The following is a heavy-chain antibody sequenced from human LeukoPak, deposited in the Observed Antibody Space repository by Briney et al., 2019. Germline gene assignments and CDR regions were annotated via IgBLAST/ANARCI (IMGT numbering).Heavy chain of an antibody. D-gene: IGHD3-22*01. CDR1: GFTFSSYE. CDR2: ISSSSSTI. CDR3: ARPYYDSSGYYYYYMDV. J-gene: IGHJ6*03. V-gene: IGHV3-48*01. Sequence: GGSLRLSCAASGFTFSSYEMNWVRQAPGKGLEWVSYISSSSSTIYYADSVKGRFTISRDNAKNSLYLQMNSLRAEDTAVYYCARPYYDSSGYYYYYMDVWGKGTTVTVSS.